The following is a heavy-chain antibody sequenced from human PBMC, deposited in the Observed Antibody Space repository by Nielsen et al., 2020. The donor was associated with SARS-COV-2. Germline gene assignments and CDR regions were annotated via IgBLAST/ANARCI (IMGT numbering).Heavy chain of an antibody. CDR2: IGTGGDT. CDR1: GFTFNNYD. V-gene: IGHV3-13*01. J-gene: IGHJ6*02. Sequence: GESLKIPCAASGFTFNNYDMHWVRQAPGKGLEWVSAIGTGGDTFYPGSVKGRFTISRENAKNSLYLQMNSLRAGDTAVYYCARAGALSSSWYSMDFWGQGTTVTVSS. CDR3: ARAGALSSSWYSMDF. D-gene: IGHD6-13*01.